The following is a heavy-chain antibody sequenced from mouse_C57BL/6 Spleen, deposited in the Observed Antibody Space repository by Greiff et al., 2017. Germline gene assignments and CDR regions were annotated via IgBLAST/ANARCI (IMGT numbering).Heavy chain of an antibody. Sequence: ESGPGLVKPSQSLSLTCSVTGYSITSGYYWNWIRQFPGNKLEWMGYISYDGSNNYNPSLKNRISITRDTSKNQFFLKLNSVTTEDTATYYCARDPSYGSSYYWYFDVWGTGTTVTVSS. V-gene: IGHV3-6*01. CDR1: GYSITSGYY. D-gene: IGHD1-1*01. CDR3: ARDPSYGSSYYWYFDV. J-gene: IGHJ1*03. CDR2: ISYDGSN.